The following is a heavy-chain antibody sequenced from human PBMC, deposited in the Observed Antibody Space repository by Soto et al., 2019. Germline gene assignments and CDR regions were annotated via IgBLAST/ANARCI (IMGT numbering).Heavy chain of an antibody. D-gene: IGHD3-16*02. J-gene: IGHJ3*02. CDR1: GYTFISFG. Sequence: QVQLVQSGAEVKKPGASVKVSCKASGYTFISFGISCVRQAPGQGLEWMGWISAYNGNTNYAQKLQGRVTMTTDTSTSTAYMELTSLRSDDTTVYYCARARDDYVWGSYPSPDAFDIWGQGTILTVSS. CDR2: ISAYNGNT. CDR3: ARARDDYVWGSYPSPDAFDI. V-gene: IGHV1-18*01.